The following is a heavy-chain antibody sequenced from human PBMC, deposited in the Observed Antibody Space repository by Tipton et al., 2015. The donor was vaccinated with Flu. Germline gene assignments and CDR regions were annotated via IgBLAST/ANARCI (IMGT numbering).Heavy chain of an antibody. CDR2: ISASGNVI. CDR1: GFTFSRYE. D-gene: IGHD3-3*01. Sequence: SLRLSCVVSGFTFSRYEMNWVRQAPGKGLEWVSYISASGNVIYYGDSVKGRFTVSRDDAQNSLYLQMDNLKAEDTAVYYCTRGLLTLFGVAMGSWGQGTLVSVSS. V-gene: IGHV3-48*03. J-gene: IGHJ5*02. CDR3: TRGLLTLFGVAMGS.